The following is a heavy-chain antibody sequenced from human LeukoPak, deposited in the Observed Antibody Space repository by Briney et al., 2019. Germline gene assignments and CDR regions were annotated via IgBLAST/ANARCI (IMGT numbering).Heavy chain of an antibody. V-gene: IGHV3-30*18. Sequence: GGSLRLSCAASGFTFSSYGMHWVRQAPGKGLEWVAVISYDGSNKYYADSVKGRFTISRDNSKNTLYLQMNSLRAEDTAVYYCAKAQSGDILTGYYDCWGQGTLVTVSS. J-gene: IGHJ4*02. CDR2: ISYDGSNK. CDR3: AKAQSGDILTGYYDC. CDR1: GFTFSSYG. D-gene: IGHD3-9*01.